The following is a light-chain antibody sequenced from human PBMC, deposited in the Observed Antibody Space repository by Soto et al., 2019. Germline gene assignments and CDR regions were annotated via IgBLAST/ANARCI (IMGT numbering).Light chain of an antibody. CDR1: SSDVGSYNY. J-gene: IGLJ1*01. CDR2: ASS. CDR3: SSYTSGSTLYV. V-gene: IGLV2-14*01. Sequence: SVLTQPASVSWSPGQSISISCTGTSSDVGSYNYVSWYQQHPGKAPRLMIYASSNRPSGVSHRFSGSWSGNTASLTISGLQAEDEADYFCSSYTSGSTLYVFGSGTKVTVL.